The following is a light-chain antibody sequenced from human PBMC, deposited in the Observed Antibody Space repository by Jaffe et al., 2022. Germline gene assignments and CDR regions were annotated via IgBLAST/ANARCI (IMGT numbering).Light chain of an antibody. CDR1: SSDVGSYNL. CDR3: CSYVGSKTFV. J-gene: IGLJ2*01. V-gene: IGLV2-23*02. CDR2: EVS. Sequence: QSVLAQPASVSESPGQSITISCTGTSSDVGSYNLVSWYQQHPGKAPKLMIYEVSKRPSGVSNRFSGSKSGNTASLTISGLQAEDEADYYCCSYVGSKTFVFGGGTKLTVL.